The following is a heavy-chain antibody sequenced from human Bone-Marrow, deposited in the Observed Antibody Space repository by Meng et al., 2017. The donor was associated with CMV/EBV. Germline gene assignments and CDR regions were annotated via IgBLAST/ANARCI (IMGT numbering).Heavy chain of an antibody. V-gene: IGHV4-59*01. Sequence: SETLSLTCTVSGGSISSYYWSWIRQPPGKGLEWIGYIYYSGSTNYNPSLKSRVTISVDTSKNQFSLKLSSVTAADTAVYYWARSRYISSWYGYYYGMDVWGQGTTVTVSS. CDR2: IYYSGST. CDR3: ARSRYISSWYGYYYGMDV. J-gene: IGHJ6*02. D-gene: IGHD6-13*01. CDR1: GGSISSYY.